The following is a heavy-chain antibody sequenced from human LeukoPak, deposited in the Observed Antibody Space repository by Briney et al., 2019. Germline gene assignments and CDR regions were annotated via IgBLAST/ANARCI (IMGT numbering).Heavy chain of an antibody. CDR3: ARGDFDWRY. V-gene: IGHV1-18*01. CDR1: GYTFTTYG. CDR2: ISAYNGNT. Sequence: ASVKVSCKTSGYTFTTYGINWVRQAPGQGLEWMVWISAYNGNTNYAQKLQGRVTMTKDTSTSTAYMELRSLRSDDTAVYYCARGDFDWRYWGQGTLVTVSS. D-gene: IGHD3-9*01. J-gene: IGHJ4*02.